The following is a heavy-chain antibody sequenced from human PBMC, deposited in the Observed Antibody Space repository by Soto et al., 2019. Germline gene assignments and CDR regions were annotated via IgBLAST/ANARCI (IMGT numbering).Heavy chain of an antibody. CDR1: GGSISSYY. D-gene: IGHD2-15*01. CDR3: ARGADCSGGSCYSDWFDP. CDR2: IYYSGST. J-gene: IGHJ5*02. V-gene: IGHV4-59*01. Sequence: SETLSLTCTVSGGSISSYYWSWIRQPPGKGLEWIGYIYYSGSTNYNPSLKSRVTISVDTSKNQFPLKLSSVTAADTAVYYCARGADCSGGSCYSDWFDPWGQGTLVTVS.